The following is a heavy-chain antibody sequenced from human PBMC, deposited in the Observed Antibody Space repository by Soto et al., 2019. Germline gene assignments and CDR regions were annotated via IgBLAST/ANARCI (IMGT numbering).Heavy chain of an antibody. D-gene: IGHD3-10*01. CDR2: IYYSGST. J-gene: IGHJ6*02. CDR1: GGSISSYY. Sequence: SETLSLTCTVSGGSISSYYWSWIRQPPGKGLEWIGYIYYSGSTNYNPSLKSRVTISVDTSKNQFSLKPSSVTAADTAVYYCARGNYYGSGSAHYYYGMDVWGQGTTVTVSS. CDR3: ARGNYYGSGSAHYYYGMDV. V-gene: IGHV4-59*08.